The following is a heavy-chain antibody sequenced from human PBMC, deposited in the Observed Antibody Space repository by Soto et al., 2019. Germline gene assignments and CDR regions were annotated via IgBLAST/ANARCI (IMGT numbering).Heavy chain of an antibody. CDR3: ARHPSSYYDILTGSLPNWFDP. J-gene: IGHJ5*02. D-gene: IGHD3-9*01. CDR1: GGSISSSSYY. Sequence: QLQLQESGPGLVKPSETLSLTCTVSGGSISSSSYYWGWIRHPPGKGLVWIGSIYYSGSTYYNPPLKSRVTLSLDTSKNQSSLKLSSVTAADTAVYYCARHPSSYYDILTGSLPNWFDPWGQGTLVTVSS. V-gene: IGHV4-39*01. CDR2: IYYSGST.